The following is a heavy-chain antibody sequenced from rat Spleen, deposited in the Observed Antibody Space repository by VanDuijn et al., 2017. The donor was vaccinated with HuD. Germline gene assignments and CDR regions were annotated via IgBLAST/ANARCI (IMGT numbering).Heavy chain of an antibody. J-gene: IGHJ2*01. CDR1: GFTFSDYY. CDR2: ISYDGSST. CDR3: ARRRGDWYYFDY. Sequence: EVQLVESDGGLVQPGRSLKLSCAASGFTFSDYYMAWVRQAPTKGLEWVATISYDGSSTYYRDSVKGRFTFSRDNAKSTLYLQMDSLRSEDTAIYYCARRRGDWYYFDYWGQGVMVTVSS. V-gene: IGHV5-29*01. D-gene: IGHD1-1*01.